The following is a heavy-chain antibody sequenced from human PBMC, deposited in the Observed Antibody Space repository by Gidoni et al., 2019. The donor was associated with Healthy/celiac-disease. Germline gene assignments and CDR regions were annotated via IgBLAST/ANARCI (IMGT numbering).Heavy chain of an antibody. Sequence: QVQLQQWGAGLLKPSETLSLTCAVYGGSFSGYYWSWIRRPPGKGLEWIGEINHSGSTNYNPSLKSRVTISVDTSKNQFSLKLSSVTAADTAVYYCARGRTLRFLEWLSSSYYYYGMDVWGQGTTVTVSS. D-gene: IGHD3-3*01. J-gene: IGHJ6*02. V-gene: IGHV4-34*01. CDR2: INHSGST. CDR1: GGSFSGYY. CDR3: ARGRTLRFLEWLSSSYYYYGMDV.